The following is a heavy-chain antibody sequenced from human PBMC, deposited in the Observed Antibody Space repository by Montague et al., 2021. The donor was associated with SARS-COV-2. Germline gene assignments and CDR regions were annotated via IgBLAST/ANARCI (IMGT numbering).Heavy chain of an antibody. J-gene: IGHJ4*02. Sequence: SETLSLTCAVYGESFSSHYWSWIRQSPGKGLEWIGDINHSGSTNYNPSLKSRVTISVDTPKNQFSLNLKSVTAADTAVYYCARGVENYGSAETYYPFDFWGQGTLVTVSS. CDR1: GESFSSHY. V-gene: IGHV4-34*01. CDR3: ARGVENYGSAETYYPFDF. CDR2: INHSGST. D-gene: IGHD3-10*01.